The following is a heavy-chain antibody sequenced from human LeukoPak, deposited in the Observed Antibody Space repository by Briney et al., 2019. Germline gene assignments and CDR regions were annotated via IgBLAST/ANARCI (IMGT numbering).Heavy chain of an antibody. J-gene: IGHJ2*01. D-gene: IGHD3-22*01. CDR3: ARLPTYYDSSGLYWYFDL. V-gene: IGHV4-34*01. Sequence: PSETLSLTCAVYGGSFSGYYWSWIRQPPGKGLEWIGSIYYSGSTYYNPSLKSRVTISVDTSKNQFSLKLSSVTAADTAVYYCARLPTYYDSSGLYWYFDLWGRGTLVTVSS. CDR1: GGSFSGYY. CDR2: IYYSGST.